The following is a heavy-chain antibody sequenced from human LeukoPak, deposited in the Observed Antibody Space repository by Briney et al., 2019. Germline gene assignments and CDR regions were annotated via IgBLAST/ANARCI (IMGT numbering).Heavy chain of an antibody. CDR2: IIPIFGTA. CDR3: ATEQHQQLVPWG. J-gene: IGHJ4*02. CDR1: GGTFSSYA. D-gene: IGHD6-13*01. V-gene: IGHV1-69*13. Sequence: SVKVSCKASGGTFSSYAISWVRQAPGQGLEWMGGIIPIFGTANYAQKFQGRVTITADESTSTAYMELSSLRSEDTAVYYCATEQHQQLVPWGWGQGTLVTVSS.